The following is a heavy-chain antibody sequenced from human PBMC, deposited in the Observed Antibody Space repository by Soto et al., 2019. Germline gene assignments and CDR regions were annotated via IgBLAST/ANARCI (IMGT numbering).Heavy chain of an antibody. CDR3: ARDGFCTSTTCRVGNWFDP. Sequence: LSLTCVVYGGSFSGYYWSWIRQSPGKGLEWIGGINHRGSTNYNPSLESRVTISVDTSKNQFSLKLPSVTAADTAMYYCARDGFCTSTTCRVGNWFDPWGQGTLVTVSS. CDR1: GGSFSGYY. CDR2: INHRGST. V-gene: IGHV4-34*01. J-gene: IGHJ5*02. D-gene: IGHD2-2*01.